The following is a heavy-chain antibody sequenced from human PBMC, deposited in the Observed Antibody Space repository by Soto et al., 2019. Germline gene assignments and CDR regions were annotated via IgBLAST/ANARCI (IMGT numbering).Heavy chain of an antibody. J-gene: IGHJ5*02. CDR3: ARGLLSFLEWSNWFDP. CDR1: GYTFTSYD. V-gene: IGHV1-8*01. CDR2: MNPNSGNT. Sequence: ASVKVSCKASGYTFTSYDINWVRQATGQGLEWMGWMNPNSGNTGYAQKFQGRVTMTRNTSISTAYMELSSLRSEDTAVYYCARGLLSFLEWSNWFDPWGQGTLVTVS. D-gene: IGHD3-3*01.